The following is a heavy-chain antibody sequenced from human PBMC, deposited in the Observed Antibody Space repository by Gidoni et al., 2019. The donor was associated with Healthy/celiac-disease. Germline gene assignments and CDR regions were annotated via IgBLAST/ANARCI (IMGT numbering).Heavy chain of an antibody. Sequence: EVQLVHSGAEVKKPVASLNISCKRSAYRFTSYWIGWVRQMPGNGLEWMWIIYPGDSDTRYSPSFQGQVTISADKSISTAYLQWSSLKASDTAMYDCARRWNGIHGMDVWGQGTTVTVSS. CDR1: AYRFTSYW. V-gene: IGHV5-51*01. CDR2: IYPGDSDT. D-gene: IGHD1-1*01. J-gene: IGHJ6*02. CDR3: ARRWNGIHGMDV.